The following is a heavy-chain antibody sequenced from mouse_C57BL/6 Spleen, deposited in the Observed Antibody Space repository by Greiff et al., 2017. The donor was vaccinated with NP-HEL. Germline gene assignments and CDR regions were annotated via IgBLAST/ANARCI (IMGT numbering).Heavy chain of an antibody. CDR3: ARDLGWLLRYFDV. CDR1: GFTFSSYA. V-gene: IGHV5-4*01. D-gene: IGHD2-3*01. J-gene: IGHJ1*03. CDR2: ISDGGSYT. Sequence: EVMLVESGGGLVKPGGSLKLSCAASGFTFSSYAMSWVRQTPEKRLEWVATISDGGSYTYYPDNVKGRFTISRDNAKNNLYLQMSHLKSEDTAMYYCARDLGWLLRYFDVWGTGTTVTVSS.